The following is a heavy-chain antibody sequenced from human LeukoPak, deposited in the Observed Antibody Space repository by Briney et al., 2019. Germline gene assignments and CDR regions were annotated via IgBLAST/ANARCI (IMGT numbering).Heavy chain of an antibody. CDR2: FDLEDGET. V-gene: IGHV1-24*01. J-gene: IGHJ6*02. CDR1: GYTLTELS. D-gene: IGHD2-15*01. CDR3: ATMKVVPQPAYDYYYYGMDV. Sequence: ASVKVTCKVSGYTLTELSLHWVRQAPGKGLEWMGGFDLEDGETIYAQKFQDRVTMTEDTSRETAYMELSSLRSEDTAVYYCATMKVVPQPAYDYYYYGMDVWGQGTTVTASS.